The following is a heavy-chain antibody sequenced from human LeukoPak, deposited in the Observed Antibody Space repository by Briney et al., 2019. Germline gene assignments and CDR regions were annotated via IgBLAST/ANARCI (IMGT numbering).Heavy chain of an antibody. Sequence: GGSLRLSCAASGFTFSSYAMHWVRQAPGKGLEWVAVISYDGSNKYYADSVKGRFTISRDNSKNTLYLQMNSLRAEDTAVYYCARRTTTVVTIDYWGQGTLVTVSS. J-gene: IGHJ4*02. CDR2: ISYDGSNK. D-gene: IGHD4-23*01. V-gene: IGHV3-30-3*01. CDR3: ARRTTTVVTIDY. CDR1: GFTFSSYA.